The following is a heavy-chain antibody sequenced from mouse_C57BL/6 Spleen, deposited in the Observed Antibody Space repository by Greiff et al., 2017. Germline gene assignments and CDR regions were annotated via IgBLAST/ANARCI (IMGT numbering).Heavy chain of an antibody. Sequence: QVQLQQSGAELVRPGASVTLSCKASGYTFTDYEMHWVKQTPVHGLEWIGAIDPETGGTAYNQKFTGKAILTADKSSSTAYMVLRSMSSEESAVYYCTTGGLLPYYFDYWGQGTTLTVSS. V-gene: IGHV1-15*01. CDR3: TTGGLLPYYFDY. D-gene: IGHD2-3*01. J-gene: IGHJ2*01. CDR2: IDPETGGT. CDR1: GYTFTDYE.